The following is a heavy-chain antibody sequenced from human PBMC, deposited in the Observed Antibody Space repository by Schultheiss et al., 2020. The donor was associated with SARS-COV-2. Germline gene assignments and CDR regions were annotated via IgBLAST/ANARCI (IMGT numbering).Heavy chain of an antibody. D-gene: IGHD6-13*01. CDR1: GFTFSGNA. Sequence: GGSLRLSCAASGFTFSGNAMTWVRQAPGKGLEWVAVIWYDGSNKYYADSVKGRFTISRDNSKNTLYLQMNSLRAEDMALYYCAKDIGYSSSLCAFDIWGQGTMVTVSS. V-gene: IGHV3-30*02. CDR3: AKDIGYSSSLCAFDI. J-gene: IGHJ3*02. CDR2: IWYDGSNK.